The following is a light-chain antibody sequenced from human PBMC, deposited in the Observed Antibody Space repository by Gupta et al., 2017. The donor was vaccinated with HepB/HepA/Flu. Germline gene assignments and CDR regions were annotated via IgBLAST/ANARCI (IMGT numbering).Light chain of an antibody. J-gene: IGLJ2*01. CDR1: SGHSSYS. Sequence: QVVRTQSPSASASLGASVPLTCTLSSGHSSYSIAWHQQQPQYGPRYLMRLNSDGSFDKGDAIPDRFSGSSSGAERYLTIASRQAEDEADYYCQTWCTGIVFGGGTKLTVL. CDR3: QTWCTGIV. CDR2: LNSDGSF. V-gene: IGLV4-69*01.